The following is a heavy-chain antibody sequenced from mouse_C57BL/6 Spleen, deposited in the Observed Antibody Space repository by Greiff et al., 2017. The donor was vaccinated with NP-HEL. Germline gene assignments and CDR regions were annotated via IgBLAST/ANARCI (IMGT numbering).Heavy chain of an antibody. CDR3: ARVYYGYDLLFDY. D-gene: IGHD2-2*01. CDR1: GYSITSGYY. CDR2: ISYDGSN. Sequence: EVKLQESGPGLVKPSQSLSLTCSVTGYSITSGYYWNWIRQFPGNKLEWMGYISYDGSNNYNPSLKNRISITRDTSKNQFFLKLNSVTTEDTATYYCARVYYGYDLLFDYWGQGTTLTVSS. V-gene: IGHV3-6*01. J-gene: IGHJ2*01.